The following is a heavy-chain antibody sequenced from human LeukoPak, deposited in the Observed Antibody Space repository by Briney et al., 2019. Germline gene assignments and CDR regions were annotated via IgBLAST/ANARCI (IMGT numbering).Heavy chain of an antibody. V-gene: IGHV1-18*01. CDR1: GYTFTSYG. J-gene: IGHJ1*01. D-gene: IGHD3-10*01. CDR3: AGTMVRGVISPFPQH. Sequence: ASVKVSCKASGYTFTSYGISWVRQAPGQGLEWMGWISAYNGNTNYAQKLQGRVTMTTDTSTSTAYMELRSLRSDDTAVYYCAGTMVRGVISPFPQHWGQGTLVTVSS. CDR2: ISAYNGNT.